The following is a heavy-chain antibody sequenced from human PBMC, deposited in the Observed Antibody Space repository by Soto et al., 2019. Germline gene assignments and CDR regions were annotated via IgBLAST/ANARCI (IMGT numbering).Heavy chain of an antibody. CDR1: GFSLSTSGVG. CDR3: AHRSIAVAAPPGFQH. V-gene: IGHV2-5*02. Sequence: QITLKESGPTLVKPTQTLTLTCTFSGFSLSTSGVGVGWIRQPPGKALAWLALIYWDDDKRYSPSLKSRLTINKDTSKNQVVLTMTNMDPVDTATYYCAHRSIAVAAPPGFQHWGQGTLVTVSS. CDR2: IYWDDDK. D-gene: IGHD6-19*01. J-gene: IGHJ1*01.